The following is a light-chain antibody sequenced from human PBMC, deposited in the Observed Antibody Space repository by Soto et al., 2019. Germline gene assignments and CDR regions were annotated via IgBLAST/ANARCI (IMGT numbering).Light chain of an antibody. Sequence: IQLTQSPSSLSAAVGDRVTITCRTSQNILNHLNWYQQKPRKVPKILIYGASTLHNGVPSRFSAGGSGSLFTLTISNLQPDDFATYYCQQTFNTYFTFGPGT. V-gene: IGKV1-39*01. CDR1: QNILNH. CDR3: QQTFNTYFT. CDR2: GAS. J-gene: IGKJ3*01.